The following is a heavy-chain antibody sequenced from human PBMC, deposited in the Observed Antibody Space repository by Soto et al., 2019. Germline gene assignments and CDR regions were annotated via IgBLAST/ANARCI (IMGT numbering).Heavy chain of an antibody. J-gene: IGHJ4*02. V-gene: IGHV3-30*18. CDR3: AKDLEGGYYGDYLFDY. CDR2: ISYDGSNK. Sequence: GGSLRLSCAASGFTFSSYGMHWVRQAPGKGLEWVAVISYDGSNKYYADSVKGRFTISRDNSKNTLYLQMNSLRAEDTAVYYCAKDLEGGYYGDYLFDYWGQGTLVTVSS. D-gene: IGHD4-17*01. CDR1: GFTFSSYG.